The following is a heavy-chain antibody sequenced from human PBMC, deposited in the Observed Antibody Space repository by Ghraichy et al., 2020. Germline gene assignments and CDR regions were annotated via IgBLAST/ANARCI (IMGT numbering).Heavy chain of an antibody. CDR1: GFTFSSHW. CDR2: IRKDGGTK. D-gene: IGHD2-21*01. V-gene: IGHV3-7*01. J-gene: IGHJ5*02. CDR3: GRHFADWSSSRTKGDCYRWFDP. Sequence: GGSLRLSCAASGFTFSSHWMSWVRQAPGKGLEWVANIRKDGGTKYYVDSVKGRFTISRDNAKNSLGLQMNSLTAEDTAGYYCGRHFADWSSSRTKGDCYRWFDPWGQGTLVTVSS.